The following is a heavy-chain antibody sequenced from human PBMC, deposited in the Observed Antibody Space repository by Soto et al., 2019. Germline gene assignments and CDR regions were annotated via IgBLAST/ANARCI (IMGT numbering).Heavy chain of an antibody. CDR1: GFTFSSYA. CDR3: ARPVLPGIAVAGYFDY. V-gene: IGHV3-30-3*01. CDR2: ISYDGSNK. Sequence: QVQLVESGGGVVQPGRSLRLSCAASGFTFSSYARHWVRQAPGKGLEWVAVISYDGSNKYYADSVKGRFTISRDNPKNTLYLQMNSRRAEDTAVYYCARPVLPGIAVAGYFDYWGQGTLVTVSS. J-gene: IGHJ4*02. D-gene: IGHD6-19*01.